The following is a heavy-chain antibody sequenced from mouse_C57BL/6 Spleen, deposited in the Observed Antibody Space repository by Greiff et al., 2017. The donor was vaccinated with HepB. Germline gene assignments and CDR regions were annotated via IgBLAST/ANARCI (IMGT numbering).Heavy chain of an antibody. J-gene: IGHJ3*01. CDR2: IYPGDGDT. CDR3: ARGEGVYYGSSWFAY. V-gene: IGHV1-80*01. CDR1: GYAFSSYW. Sequence: VKLVESGAELVKPGASVKISCKASGYAFSSYWMNWVKQRPGKGLEWIGQIYPGDGDTNYNGKFKGKATLTADKSSSTAYMQLSSLTSEDSAVYFCARGEGVYYGSSWFAYWGQGTLVTVSA. D-gene: IGHD1-1*01.